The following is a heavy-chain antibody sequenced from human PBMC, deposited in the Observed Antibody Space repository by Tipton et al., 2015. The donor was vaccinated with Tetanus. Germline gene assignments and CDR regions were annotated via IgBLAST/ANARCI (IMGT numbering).Heavy chain of an antibody. Sequence: QLVQSGAEVKKPGASVKVSCKASGYTFTNYGISWARQAPGQGLEWMGWISIYNGNTNYADKFQGRVTMTTATSTNTAYMEVRSLRSVDTAVYYCARRPKYYYDSSCSWLALWGQGTLVTVSS. CDR3: ARRPKYYYDSSCSWLAL. CDR2: ISIYNGNT. V-gene: IGHV1-18*01. CDR1: GYTFTNYG. J-gene: IGHJ5*02. D-gene: IGHD3-22*01.